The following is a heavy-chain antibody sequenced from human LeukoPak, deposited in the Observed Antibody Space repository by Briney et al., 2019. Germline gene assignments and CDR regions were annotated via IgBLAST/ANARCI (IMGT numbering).Heavy chain of an antibody. CDR1: GFTFSSAW. D-gene: IGHD3-22*01. Sequence: GGSLRLSCAASGFTFSSAWMSWVRQAPGKGLEWVGRIKSKTDGGTTDYAAPVKGRFTISRDDSKNTLYLQMNSLKTEDTAVYYCTTVRNYYDSSGYSYFQHWGQGTLVTVSS. V-gene: IGHV3-15*01. J-gene: IGHJ1*01. CDR3: TTVRNYYDSSGYSYFQH. CDR2: IKSKTDGGTT.